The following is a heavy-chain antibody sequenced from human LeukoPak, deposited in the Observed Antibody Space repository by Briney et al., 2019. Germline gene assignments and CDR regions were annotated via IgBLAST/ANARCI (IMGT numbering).Heavy chain of an antibody. J-gene: IGHJ3*02. V-gene: IGHV3-23*01. CDR1: NFTFSSYA. CDR3: AKAGLGEYWSGPIRGAFDI. CDR2: INCGGTNK. Sequence: GGSLSLSCAASNFTFSSYAISWVRQAPGKGLEWVSHINCGGTNKYHADSVKGRFTISRDNSQNMLYLQMNSLRAEDTAVYNCAKAGLGEYWSGPIRGAFDIWGQGTMVTVSS. D-gene: IGHD3-3*01.